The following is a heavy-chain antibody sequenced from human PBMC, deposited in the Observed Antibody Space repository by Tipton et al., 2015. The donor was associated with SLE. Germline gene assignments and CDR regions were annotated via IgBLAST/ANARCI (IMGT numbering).Heavy chain of an antibody. Sequence: TLSLTCAVYGGSFSGYYWSWIRQPPGKGLEWVGEINHSGSTNYNPSLKSRGTISVDTSKNQFSLTLSCVTAADTAVYYWPREGTGYSYGSVDYWGQGTLVTVSS. D-gene: IGHD5-18*01. V-gene: IGHV4-34*01. CDR2: INHSGST. CDR3: PREGTGYSYGSVDY. CDR1: GGSFSGYY. J-gene: IGHJ4*02.